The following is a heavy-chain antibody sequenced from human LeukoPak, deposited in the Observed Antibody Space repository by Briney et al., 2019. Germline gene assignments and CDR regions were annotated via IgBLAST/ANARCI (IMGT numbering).Heavy chain of an antibody. CDR3: ARGGYQLLFPYNWFDP. J-gene: IGHJ5*02. CDR1: GGSISISNW. V-gene: IGHV4-4*02. Sequence: KPSGTLSLTCAVSGGSISISNWWSWVRQPPGKGLEWIGEIYHSGSTNYNPSLKSRVTISVDKSKNQFSLKLSSVTAADTAVYYCARGGYQLLFPYNWFDPWGQGTLVTVSS. D-gene: IGHD2-2*01. CDR2: IYHSGST.